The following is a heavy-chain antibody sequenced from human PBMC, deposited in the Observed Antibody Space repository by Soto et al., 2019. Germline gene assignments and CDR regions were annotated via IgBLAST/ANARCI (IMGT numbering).Heavy chain of an antibody. CDR2: IYYSGST. V-gene: IGHV4-30-4*01. CDR3: ARGLSVTVTTPSYYFDS. J-gene: IGHJ4*02. Sequence: QVQLQESGPGLVKPSQTLSLTCTVSGGSISRGDYYWSWIRQSPGKGMEWIGYIYYSGSTHYNPSLKSRVTVSVDTPKNQFSLKLNSVTAADTAVYYCARGLSVTVTTPSYYFDSWGQGTLVTVSS. D-gene: IGHD4-17*01. CDR1: GGSISRGDYY.